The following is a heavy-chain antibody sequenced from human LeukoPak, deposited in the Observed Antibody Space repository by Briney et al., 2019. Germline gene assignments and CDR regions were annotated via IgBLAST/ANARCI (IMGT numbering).Heavy chain of an antibody. CDR3: ARGGSYGWFDY. D-gene: IGHD5-18*01. V-gene: IGHV4-59*01. J-gene: IGHJ4*02. CDR2: IYYSGST. CDR1: GGSISSYY. Sequence: SETLSFTCTVSGGSISSYYWSWIRQPPGKGLEWIGYIYYSGSTNYNPSLKSRVTISVDTSKNQFSLKLSSVTAADTAVYYCARGGSYGWFDYWGQGTLVTVSS.